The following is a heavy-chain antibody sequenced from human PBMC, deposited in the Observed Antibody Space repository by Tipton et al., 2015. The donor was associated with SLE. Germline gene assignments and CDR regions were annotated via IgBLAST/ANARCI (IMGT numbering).Heavy chain of an antibody. V-gene: IGHV4-61*02. CDR1: GGSISSGGYY. D-gene: IGHD4-23*01. CDR3: ARDQGYGGYARGFDY. Sequence: LRLSCTVSGGSISSGGYYWSWIRQHPGKGLEWIGRFYSSVSTNYNPSLKSRVTIPVDTSKNQFSLKLSSVTAADTAVYYCARDQGYGGYARGFDYWGQGTLVTVSS. CDR2: FYSSVST. J-gene: IGHJ4*02.